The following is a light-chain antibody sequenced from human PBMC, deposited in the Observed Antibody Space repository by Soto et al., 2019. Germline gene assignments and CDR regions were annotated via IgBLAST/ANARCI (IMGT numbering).Light chain of an antibody. V-gene: IGKV3-15*01. CDR2: GSS. Sequence: EIVMTQSPVTLSVSPGERATLSCRASQSVSTALAWYQQKPGQAPRLLIYGSSIRATGIPARFSGSGSGTEFTLTISSLQSEDFAVYYCQHYNNWPPITFGQGTRLEIK. J-gene: IGKJ5*01. CDR1: QSVSTA. CDR3: QHYNNWPPIT.